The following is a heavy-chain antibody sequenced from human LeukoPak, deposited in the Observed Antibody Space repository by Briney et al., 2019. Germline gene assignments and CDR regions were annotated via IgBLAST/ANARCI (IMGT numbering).Heavy chain of an antibody. Sequence: PGGSLKLSCAASGFTFSSYWMSWVRQAPGKGLEWVANIKQDGSEKYYVDSVKGRFTISRDNAKNSLYLQMNSLRAEDTAVYYCAKHRGYSYGYYFDYWGQGTLVTVSS. CDR3: AKHRGYSYGYYFDY. V-gene: IGHV3-7*03. J-gene: IGHJ4*02. D-gene: IGHD5-18*01. CDR1: GFTFSSYW. CDR2: IKQDGSEK.